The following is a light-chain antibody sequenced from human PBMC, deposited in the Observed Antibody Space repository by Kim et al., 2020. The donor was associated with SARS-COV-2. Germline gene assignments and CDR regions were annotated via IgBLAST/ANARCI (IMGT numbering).Light chain of an antibody. V-gene: IGLV2-18*02. CDR1: SRDVGSYNR. CDR3: SSYTSTATWV. Sequence: QSVTIACTGSSRDVGSYNRVSWYQQPPGTAPKLMIYEVSNRPSGVPDRFSGSKSGNTASLTISGLQAEDEADYHCSSYTSTATWVFGGGTQLTVL. J-gene: IGLJ3*02. CDR2: EVS.